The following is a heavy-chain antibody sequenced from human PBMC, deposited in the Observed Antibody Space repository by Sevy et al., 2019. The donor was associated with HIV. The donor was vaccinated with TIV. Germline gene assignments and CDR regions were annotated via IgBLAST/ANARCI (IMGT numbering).Heavy chain of an antibody. J-gene: IGHJ4*02. CDR3: AAGETSMVTDLDY. V-gene: IGHV3-23*01. CDR1: GFTVSTYA. Sequence: GGSLRLSCAASGFTVSTYAINWVRQAPGEGLEWVSAITGGGDGTYYADSVKGRFTISRDNPKNVGYLQMNSLRAEDTAVYYCAAGETSMVTDLDYWGQGTLFTVSS. CDR2: ITGGGDGT. D-gene: IGHD5-18*01.